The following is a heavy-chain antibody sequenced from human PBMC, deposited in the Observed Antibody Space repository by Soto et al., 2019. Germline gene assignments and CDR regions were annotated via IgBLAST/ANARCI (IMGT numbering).Heavy chain of an antibody. V-gene: IGHV3-74*01. CDR3: ARDTAGRSY. J-gene: IGHJ4*02. CDR1: GLTFSNFR. D-gene: IGHD2-21*02. CDR2: ISNDGRST. Sequence: EVQLVESGGGLVQPGGSLRLSCAASGLTFSNFRMHWVRQAPGKGLVWVALISNDGRSTNHADSVKGRFTISRDNAKSTLYLQLNSLRAEDTAVYYCARDTAGRSYWCQGTLVTVSS.